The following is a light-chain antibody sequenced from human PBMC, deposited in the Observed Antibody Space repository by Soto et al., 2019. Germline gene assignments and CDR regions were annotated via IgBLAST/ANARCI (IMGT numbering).Light chain of an antibody. CDR3: QQYNDYSPIA. J-gene: IGKJ4*01. CDR2: DAS. Sequence: DIQMTQSPSTLSASVGDRVTITCRASQNIGSWLAWYQQKPGKAPDLLIFDASSLKSGVPSRFSGSGSGTEFTLTISSLQPDDFATYYCQQYNDYSPIAVGGGTKVEIK. V-gene: IGKV1-5*01. CDR1: QNIGSW.